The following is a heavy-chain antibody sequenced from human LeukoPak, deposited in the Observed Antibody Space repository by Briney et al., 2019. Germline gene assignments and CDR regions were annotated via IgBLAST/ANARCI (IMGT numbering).Heavy chain of an antibody. Sequence: RGSLRFSCAASGFTLSRYGVNWVRQAPGKGLEWVSTIGGSGGDTHYADSVKGRFTISRDNSESTLYLQMNSLRAEDTAVYYCAKGYFGVDYWGQGTLVTVSS. J-gene: IGHJ4*02. V-gene: IGHV3-23*01. CDR3: AKGYFGVDY. D-gene: IGHD3-16*01. CDR1: GFTLSRYG. CDR2: IGGSGGDT.